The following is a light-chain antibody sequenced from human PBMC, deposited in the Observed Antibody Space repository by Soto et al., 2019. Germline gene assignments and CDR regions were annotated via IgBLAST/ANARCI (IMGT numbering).Light chain of an antibody. CDR2: EVN. V-gene: IGLV2-8*01. Sequence: QSVLTQPPTASGSPGQSLIVSCTGTSSDIGAYDFVSWYQQHPGKVSKLLIYEVNKRPLGVPDRFCGSKSGNTTTLTVPGLQAEDKADYFYTSYAGTNKLYVFGNGTKVT. CDR3: TSYAGTNKLYV. J-gene: IGLJ1*01. CDR1: SSDIGAYDF.